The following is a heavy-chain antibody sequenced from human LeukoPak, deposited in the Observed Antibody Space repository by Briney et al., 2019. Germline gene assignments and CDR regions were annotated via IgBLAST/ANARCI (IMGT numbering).Heavy chain of an antibody. J-gene: IGHJ6*03. CDR1: GCTFISYA. CDR3: ARAIAAADNYYYYYMDV. D-gene: IGHD6-13*01. V-gene: IGHV1-69*05. CDR2: IIPIFGTA. Sequence: ASVKVSCKASGCTFISYAISWVRQAPGQGLEWMGGIIPIFGTANYAQKFQGRVTITTDESTSTAYMELSSLRSEDTAVYYCARAIAAADNYYYYYMDVWGKGTTVTVSS.